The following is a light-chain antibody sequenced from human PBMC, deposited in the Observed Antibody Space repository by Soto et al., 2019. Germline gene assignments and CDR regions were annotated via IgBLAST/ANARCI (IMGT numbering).Light chain of an antibody. CDR2: KAS. CDR3: QQYNSYPWT. CDR1: QSISSW. Sequence: DIQMTQSPSTLSASVGDRVTITCRASQSISSWLDWYKQKPGKAPKLLIYKASSLECGVPSRFSGSGSGTEFTLSISSLQPDDFATYYCQQYNSYPWTFGQGTKVEIK. J-gene: IGKJ1*01. V-gene: IGKV1-5*03.